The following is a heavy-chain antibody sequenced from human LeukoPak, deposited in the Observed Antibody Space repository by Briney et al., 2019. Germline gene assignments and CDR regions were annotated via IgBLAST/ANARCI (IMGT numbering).Heavy chain of an antibody. Sequence: GGSLRLSCADSGVIFSSYATTWVRQAPGKGLEWASAISGSGENTYYVDSVKGRFTISRDNSKNKLYLQMNSLRADDTAVYYCAKGRGSQFYYGMDVWGQGTTVTVSS. J-gene: IGHJ6*02. V-gene: IGHV3-23*01. D-gene: IGHD6-13*01. CDR1: GVIFSSYA. CDR3: AKGRGSQFYYGMDV. CDR2: ISGSGENT.